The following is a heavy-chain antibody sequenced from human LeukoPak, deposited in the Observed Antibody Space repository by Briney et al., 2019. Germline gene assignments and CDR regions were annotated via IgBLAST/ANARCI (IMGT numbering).Heavy chain of an antibody. J-gene: IGHJ4*02. V-gene: IGHV3-33*01. D-gene: IGHD3-22*01. Sequence: GGSLRLSCAASGFTFSAYGMHWVRQAPGKGLDWVAVIWYDGSNKNYADSVKGRFTISRDYSKNTLYLLMDSLRAEDTGVYYCATARDNYDISGFSALEYWGQGTLVTVSS. CDR1: GFTFSAYG. CDR3: ATARDNYDISGFSALEY. CDR2: IWYDGSNK.